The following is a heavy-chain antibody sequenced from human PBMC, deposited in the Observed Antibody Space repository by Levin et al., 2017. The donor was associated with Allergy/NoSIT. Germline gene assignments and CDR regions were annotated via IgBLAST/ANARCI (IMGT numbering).Heavy chain of an antibody. V-gene: IGHV3-30*03. CDR2: ISFDGNNE. Sequence: GGSLRLSCVASGFIFNNFAMHWVRQAPGKGLEWVAVISFDGNNEYYADSLKGRFTISRDDSKNTLYLQMNSLRPEDTAVYYCARPFPLLRGYTNYAMDAWGQGTTVTVSS. J-gene: IGHJ6*02. D-gene: IGHD3-16*02. CDR3: ARPFPLLRGYTNYAMDA. CDR1: GFIFNNFA.